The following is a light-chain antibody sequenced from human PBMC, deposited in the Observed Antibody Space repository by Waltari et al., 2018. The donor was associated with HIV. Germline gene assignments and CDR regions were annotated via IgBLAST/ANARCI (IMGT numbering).Light chain of an antibody. V-gene: IGLV2-23*02. Sequence: QSALTQPASVSGSPGQSITISCTGTSSDVGSYNLFSWYQHHPGKAPKLMIYEVTKRPSGISDRFSGSKSGNTASLTISGLQAEDEADYYCCSYARSSTFYVFGTGTKVTVL. CDR1: SSDVGSYNL. J-gene: IGLJ1*01. CDR2: EVT. CDR3: CSYARSSTFYV.